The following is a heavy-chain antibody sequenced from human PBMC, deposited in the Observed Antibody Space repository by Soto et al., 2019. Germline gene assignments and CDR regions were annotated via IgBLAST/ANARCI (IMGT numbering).Heavy chain of an antibody. V-gene: IGHV1-3*01. CDR3: ARGKGMEENYYYYGLDI. D-gene: IGHD1-1*01. J-gene: IGHJ6*02. Sequence: ASVKVSCKASGYTFTTHAMHWVRQAPGQSLEWMGWINGGTGQTKHSQRFQGRVNITRDTSASTAYMELSSLRSEDTAVYYCARGKGMEENYYYYGLDIWGRGTTFTVSS. CDR2: INGGTGQT. CDR1: GYTFTTHA.